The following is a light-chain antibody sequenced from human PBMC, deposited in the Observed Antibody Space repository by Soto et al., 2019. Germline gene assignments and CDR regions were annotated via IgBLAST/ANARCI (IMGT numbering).Light chain of an antibody. CDR2: GAS. Sequence: EIVMTQSPATLSLSPGERAALSCRASQSINSELAWYQQKPGQPPRLLIYGASTRATCFPARFTGSESGSEFTLTISGRQSAYVAVDYFLQGRFCPLTFVPGTRLVI. J-gene: IGKJ2*01. CDR1: QSINSE. V-gene: IGKV3-15*01. CDR3: LQGRFCPLT.